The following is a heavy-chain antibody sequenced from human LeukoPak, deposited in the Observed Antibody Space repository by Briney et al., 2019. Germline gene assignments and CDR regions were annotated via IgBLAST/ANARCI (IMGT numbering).Heavy chain of an antibody. V-gene: IGHV5-51*01. J-gene: IGHJ6*02. CDR2: IYPGDSDT. Sequence: GESLKSSCKGSGYSFTSYWIGWVRQMPGKGLEWMGIIYPGDSDTRYSPSFQGQVTISADKSISTAYLQWSSLKASDTAMYYCARTKEPGSEGPIHYYYYGMDVWGQGTTVTVSS. D-gene: IGHD2-8*01. CDR3: ARTKEPGSEGPIHYYYYGMDV. CDR1: GYSFTSYW.